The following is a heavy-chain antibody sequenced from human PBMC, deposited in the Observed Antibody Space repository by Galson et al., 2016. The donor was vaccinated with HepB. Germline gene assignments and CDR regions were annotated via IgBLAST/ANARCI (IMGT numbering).Heavy chain of an antibody. CDR1: GGSISGSSYY. V-gene: IGHV4-39*01. D-gene: IGHD1-26*01. J-gene: IGHJ4*02. Sequence: SETLSLTCTVSGGSISGSSYYWGWIRQPPGKGLEWIGNIYNGGSTYYNPSLKSRVTISVDTSKKQFSLKLSSVTAADTAVYYCARPGGWGHFVYFDYWGQGALVTVSS. CDR2: IYNGGST. CDR3: ARPGGWGHFVYFDY.